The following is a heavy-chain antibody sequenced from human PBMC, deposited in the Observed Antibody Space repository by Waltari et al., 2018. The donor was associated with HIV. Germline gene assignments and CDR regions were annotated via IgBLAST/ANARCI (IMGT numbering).Heavy chain of an antibody. CDR3: ASIAYCGGDCYPRGMDV. J-gene: IGHJ6*02. Sequence: EVQLVESGGGLVQPGGSLRLSCAASGFTVSSNYMRWVRQAPGKGLEWVSVIYRGGSTYYADSVQGRFTISRDNSKNTLYLQMNSLRAEDTAVYYCASIAYCGGDCYPRGMDVWGQGTTVTVSS. CDR1: GFTVSSNY. D-gene: IGHD2-21*02. V-gene: IGHV3-66*01. CDR2: IYRGGST.